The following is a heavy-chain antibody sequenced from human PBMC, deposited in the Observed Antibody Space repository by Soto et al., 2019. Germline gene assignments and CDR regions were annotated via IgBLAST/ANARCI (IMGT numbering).Heavy chain of an antibody. CDR3: AREWSGATMIAVVRKPFDY. J-gene: IGHJ4*02. CDR2: INPSGGST. Sequence: ASVKVSCKASGYTFTSYYMHWVRQAPGQGLEWMGIINPSGGSTSYAQKFQGRVTMTRDTSTSTVYMELSSLRSEDTAVYYCAREWSGATMIAVVRKPFDYWGQGTLVTVSS. V-gene: IGHV1-46*01. D-gene: IGHD3-22*01. CDR1: GYTFTSYY.